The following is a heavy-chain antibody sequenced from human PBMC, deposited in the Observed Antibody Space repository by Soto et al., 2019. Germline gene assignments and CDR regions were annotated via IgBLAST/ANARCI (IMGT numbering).Heavy chain of an antibody. Sequence: PSETLSLTCTVSGGSISSYYWSWIRQPPGKGLEWIGYIYYSGSTNYNPSLKSRVTISVDTSKNQFSLKLSSVTAADTAVYYCARDRAMVRGTRAFDICAKGQWSPSPQ. D-gene: IGHD3-10*01. CDR3: ARDRAMVRGTRAFDI. CDR2: IYYSGST. CDR1: GGSISSYY. J-gene: IGHJ3*02. V-gene: IGHV4-59*01.